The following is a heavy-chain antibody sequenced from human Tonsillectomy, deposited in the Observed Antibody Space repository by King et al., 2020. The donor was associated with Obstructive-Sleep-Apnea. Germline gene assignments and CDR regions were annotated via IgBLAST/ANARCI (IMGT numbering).Heavy chain of an antibody. Sequence: VQLVESGGGVVQPGRSLRLSCAASGFTFSSYAMHWVRQAPGKGREWGAVISYDGSNKYYADSVKGRFTISRDNSKNTLYLQMNSLRAEDTAVYYCARPSPPDTAMVYFDYWGQGTLVTVSS. V-gene: IGHV3-30-3*01. J-gene: IGHJ4*02. CDR1: GFTFSSYA. CDR3: ARPSPPDTAMVYFDY. D-gene: IGHD5-18*01. CDR2: ISYDGSNK.